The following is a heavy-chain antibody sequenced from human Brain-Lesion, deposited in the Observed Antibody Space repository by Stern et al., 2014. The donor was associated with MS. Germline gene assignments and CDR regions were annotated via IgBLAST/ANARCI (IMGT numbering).Heavy chain of an antibody. CDR1: GGTFSSYT. D-gene: IGHD3-10*01. Sequence: VQLVESGAAVKKPGSSVKVSCKTSGGTFSSYTITWVRQAPGQGLEWMGRIISLLDIADYAQKFQGRVTITADKSTSTAYMELSSLRSEDTAVYYCARESTGDAFDIWGQGTMVTVSS. CDR3: ARESTGDAFDI. CDR2: IISLLDIA. V-gene: IGHV1-69*09. J-gene: IGHJ3*02.